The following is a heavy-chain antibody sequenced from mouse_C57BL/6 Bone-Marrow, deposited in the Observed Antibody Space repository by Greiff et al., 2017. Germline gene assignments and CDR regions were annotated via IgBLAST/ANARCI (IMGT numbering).Heavy chain of an antibody. CDR1: GYTFTDYY. CDR2: INPYNGGT. CDR3: AGIYYDYAFAY. J-gene: IGHJ3*01. Sequence: VQLQQSGPVLVKPGASVKMSCKASGYTFTDYYMNWVKQSHGKSLEWIGVINPYNGGTSYNQKFKGKATLTVDKSSSTDYMELNSLTSEDSAVYYCAGIYYDYAFAYWGQGTLVTVSA. D-gene: IGHD2-4*01. V-gene: IGHV1-19*01.